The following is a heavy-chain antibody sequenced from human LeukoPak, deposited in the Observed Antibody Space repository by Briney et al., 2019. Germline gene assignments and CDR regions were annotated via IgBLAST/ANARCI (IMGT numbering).Heavy chain of an antibody. D-gene: IGHD5-18*01. CDR2: IYSGGST. CDR1: GFTVSSNY. Sequence: GGSLRLSCAASGFTVSSNYMSWVRQAPGKGLEWVSVIYSGGSTYYADSVKGRFTISRDNSKNTLYLQTNSLRAEDTAVYYCARAGRGYSYGYSDGTYDYWGQGTLVTVSS. CDR3: ARAGRGYSYGYSDGTYDY. V-gene: IGHV3-53*01. J-gene: IGHJ4*02.